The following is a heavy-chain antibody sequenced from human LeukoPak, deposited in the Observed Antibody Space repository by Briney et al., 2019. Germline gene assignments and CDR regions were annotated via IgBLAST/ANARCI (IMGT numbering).Heavy chain of an antibody. D-gene: IGHD6-19*01. J-gene: IGHJ4*02. CDR3: ARAVAGYYFDY. CDR1: GGTFSSYS. Sequence: ASVKVSCKASGGTFSSYSISWVRQAPGQGLEWMGWINPNSGGTNYAQKFQGRVTMTRDTSISTAYMELSRLRSDDAAVYYCARAVAGYYFDYWGQGTLVTVSS. V-gene: IGHV1-2*02. CDR2: INPNSGGT.